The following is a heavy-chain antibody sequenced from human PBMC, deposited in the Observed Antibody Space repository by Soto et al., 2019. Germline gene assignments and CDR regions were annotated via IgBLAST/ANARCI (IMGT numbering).Heavy chain of an antibody. Sequence: GGSLKLSRSASGFTFSDYYMSWIRPAPGTGLEWVSYISSSGSTIYYADSVKGRFTISRDNAKNSLYLQMNSLRAEDTAVYYCARDFYGGNSGRFDPWGQGTLVTVSS. J-gene: IGHJ5*02. CDR3: ARDFYGGNSGRFDP. V-gene: IGHV3-11*01. D-gene: IGHD4-17*01. CDR2: ISSSGSTI. CDR1: GFTFSDYY.